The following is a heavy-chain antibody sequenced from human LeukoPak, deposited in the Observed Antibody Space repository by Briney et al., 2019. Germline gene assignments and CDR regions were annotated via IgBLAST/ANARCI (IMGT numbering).Heavy chain of an antibody. D-gene: IGHD1-26*01. J-gene: IGHJ3*02. V-gene: IGHV3-21*01. CDR2: ISSRSSYI. Sequence: GGSLRLSCAASGFTFSSYSMNWVRQAPGKGLGWVSSISSRSSYIYYADSVKGRFTISRDNAKISLYLQMTSLRAEDTAVYYCARDPGYSGRPFDAFHIWGQGTMVTVSS. CDR3: ARDPGYSGRPFDAFHI. CDR1: GFTFSSYS.